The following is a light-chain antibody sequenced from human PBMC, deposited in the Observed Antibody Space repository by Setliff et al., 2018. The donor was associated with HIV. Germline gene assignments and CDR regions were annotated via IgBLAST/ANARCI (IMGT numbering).Light chain of an antibody. CDR1: TGAVTNSHY. V-gene: IGLV7-46*01. CDR2: ATS. J-gene: IGLJ3*02. CDR3: LLSYSGVRV. Sequence: QAVVTQEPSLTVSPGGTVTLTCASSTGAVTNSHYPYWFQQKPGRAPRTLTYATSDKHFGTPARFSGSLLGGKAALTLSGAQPEDEADYYCLLSYSGVRVFGGGTK.